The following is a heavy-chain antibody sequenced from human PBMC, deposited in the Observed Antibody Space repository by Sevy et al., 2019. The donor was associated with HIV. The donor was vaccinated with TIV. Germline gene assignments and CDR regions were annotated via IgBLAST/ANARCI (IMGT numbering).Heavy chain of an antibody. D-gene: IGHD3-16*01. V-gene: IGHV3-21*01. CDR3: ARVPMGGRRSMDV. CDR1: GFTFSSYS. CDR2: ISSNSAYI. Sequence: GGSLRLSCAASGFTFSSYSINWVRRAPGKGLEWVSTISSNSAYIDYADSVKGRFIISRDNAKNSLYLQMNSLRAEDMAVYYCARVPMGGRRSMDVWGQGTTVTVSS. J-gene: IGHJ6*02.